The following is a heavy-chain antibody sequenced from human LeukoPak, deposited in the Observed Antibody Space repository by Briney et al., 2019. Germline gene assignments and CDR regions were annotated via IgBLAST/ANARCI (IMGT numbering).Heavy chain of an antibody. J-gene: IGHJ5*02. CDR3: ARLATSWYNWFDP. Sequence: SETLSLTCTVSGGSISSYYWSWIRRPPGKGLEWIGYIYTSGSTNYNPSLKSRVTISVDTSKNQFSLKLSSVTAADTAVYYCARLATSWYNWFDPWGQGTLVTVSS. CDR1: GGSISSYY. D-gene: IGHD2-15*01. V-gene: IGHV4-4*09. CDR2: IYTSGST.